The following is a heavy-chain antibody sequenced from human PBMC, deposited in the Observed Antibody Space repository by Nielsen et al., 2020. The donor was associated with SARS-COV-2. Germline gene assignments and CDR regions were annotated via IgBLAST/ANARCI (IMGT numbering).Heavy chain of an antibody. CDR1: GYSFTSYW. V-gene: IGHV5-51*01. Sequence: GESLKISCQGSGYSFTSYWIGWVRQMPGKGLEWVGLIYPGDSDTRYSPSFQGQVTISADKSINTAYLQWGSLKASDTALYYCARLGGRWLPNWYFDLWGRGTLVTVSS. CDR2: IYPGDSDT. CDR3: ARLGGRWLPNWYFDL. J-gene: IGHJ2*01. D-gene: IGHD3-22*01.